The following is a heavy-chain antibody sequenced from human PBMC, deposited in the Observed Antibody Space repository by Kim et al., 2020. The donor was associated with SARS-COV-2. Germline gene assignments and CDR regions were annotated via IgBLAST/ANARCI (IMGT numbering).Heavy chain of an antibody. Sequence: GGSLRLSCAASGFTFSSYAMHWVRQAPGKGLEWVAVISYDGSNKYYADYVKGRFTISRDNSKNTLYLQMNSLRAEDTAVYYCAREMGDYWGQGTLVTVSS. D-gene: IGHD2-8*01. CDR1: GFTFSSYA. CDR2: ISYDGSNK. V-gene: IGHV3-30-3*01. J-gene: IGHJ4*02. CDR3: AREMGDY.